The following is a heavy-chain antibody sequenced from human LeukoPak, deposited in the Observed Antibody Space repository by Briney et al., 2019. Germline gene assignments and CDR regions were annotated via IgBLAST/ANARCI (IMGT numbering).Heavy chain of an antibody. Sequence: SETLSLTCSVSGGSISPYYWSWIRQPPGNGLEWIGYIYYSGTTNYNPSLQSRVTISVATSKNQFSLKLSSVTAADTALYYCARDRASAGGFDYWGQETLVTVSS. J-gene: IGHJ4*02. D-gene: IGHD2-15*01. V-gene: IGHV4-59*01. CDR2: IYYSGTT. CDR3: ARDRASAGGFDY. CDR1: GGSISPYY.